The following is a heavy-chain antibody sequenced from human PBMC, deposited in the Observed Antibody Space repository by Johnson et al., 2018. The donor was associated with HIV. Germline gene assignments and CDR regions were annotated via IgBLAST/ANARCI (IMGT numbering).Heavy chain of an antibody. CDR1: GFILSDYY. CDR2: IGSGGNNV. J-gene: IGHJ3*02. V-gene: IGHV3-11*04. D-gene: IGHD3-10*01. Sequence: QMQLVESGGGLVMPGGSLRLSCAASGFILSDYYMTWIRQAPGTGMEWDSSIGSGGNNVYYADSVKRRFNISRDNAKNSLYLLMNRLRVVDMAVYYCARDVASVYGSGDHAFDIWGQGTMVTVSS. CDR3: ARDVASVYGSGDHAFDI.